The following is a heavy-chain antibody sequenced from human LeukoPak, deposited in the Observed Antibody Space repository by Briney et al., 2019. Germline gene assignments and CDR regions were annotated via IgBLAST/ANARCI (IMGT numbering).Heavy chain of an antibody. V-gene: IGHV1-69*06. J-gene: IGHJ4*02. Sequence: SVKVSCKASGGTFSSYAISWVRQAPGQGLEWMGGIIPIFGTANYAQKFQGRVTITADKSTSTAYMELNSLRAEDTAVYYCARHLSGVTGYTYGRGIDYWGQGTLVTVSS. D-gene: IGHD5-18*01. CDR1: GGTFSSYA. CDR2: IIPIFGTA. CDR3: ARHLSGVTGYTYGRGIDY.